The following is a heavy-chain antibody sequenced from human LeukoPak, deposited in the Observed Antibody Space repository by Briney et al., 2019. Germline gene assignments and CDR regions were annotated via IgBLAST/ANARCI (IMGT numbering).Heavy chain of an antibody. CDR3: ARHPGYCSGGSCYYYYYYGMDV. V-gene: IGHV1-69*13. CDR2: IIPIFGTA. J-gene: IGHJ6*04. CDR1: GGTFSSYA. Sequence: SVKVSCKASGGTFSSYAISWVRQAPGQGLEWMGGIIPIFGTANYAQKLQGRVTITADESTSTAYMELSNLRSEDTAVYYCARHPGYCSGGSCYYYYYYGMDVRGKGTTVTVSS. D-gene: IGHD2-15*01.